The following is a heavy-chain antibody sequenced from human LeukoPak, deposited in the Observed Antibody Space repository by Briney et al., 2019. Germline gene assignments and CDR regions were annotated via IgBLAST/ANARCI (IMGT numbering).Heavy chain of an antibody. V-gene: IGHV4-61*10. D-gene: IGHD1-1*01. CDR1: GGSVSSGSYQ. J-gene: IGHJ6*04. CDR2: IYARGDT. CDR3: ARGVVERSPGYYYYYGMDV. Sequence: PSETLSLTCTVSGGSVSSGSYQYSWIRQPAGKGLEWIGRIYARGDTNYNPSLKSRVTISVDTSKNQFSLKLSSVTAADTAVYYCARGVVERSPGYYYYYGMDVWGKGTTVTVSS.